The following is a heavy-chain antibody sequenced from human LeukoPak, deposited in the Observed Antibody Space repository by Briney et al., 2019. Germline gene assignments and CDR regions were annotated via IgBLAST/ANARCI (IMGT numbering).Heavy chain of an antibody. J-gene: IGHJ4*01. CDR2: INHEGSEK. CDR1: GFTFSTYW. Sequence: GGSLRLSCAASGFTFSTYWMSGVRQAPGKGLDWVANINHEGSEKYYVDSVEGRFTISRDNAKNSLYLQMNSLRGDDTAVYYCARDLAGTPASFDFWGHGPLVTVSS. CDR3: ARDLAGTPASFDF. D-gene: IGHD1-1*01. V-gene: IGHV3-7*05.